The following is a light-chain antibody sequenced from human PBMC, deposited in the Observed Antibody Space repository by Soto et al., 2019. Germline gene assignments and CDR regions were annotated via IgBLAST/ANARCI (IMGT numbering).Light chain of an antibody. CDR1: QSVGSK. Sequence: EIVLTQSPATLSVSLGEGATLSCRASQSVGSKLAWYQQKPGQAPRLLIFGVSTRANGVPARFSGSGSGTDFSLTIRSLESEDFAVYYCQQYSDLPPEYTFGQGTKLDIK. J-gene: IGKJ2*01. V-gene: IGKV3-15*01. CDR3: QQYSDLPPEYT. CDR2: GVS.